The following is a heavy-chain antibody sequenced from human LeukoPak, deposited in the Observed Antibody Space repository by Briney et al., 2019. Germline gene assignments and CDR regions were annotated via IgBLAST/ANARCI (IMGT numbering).Heavy chain of an antibody. CDR2: INPSGGST. CDR3: AGSYYDSSGYRSFDY. V-gene: IGHV1-46*01. Sequence: ASVTVSCTASGYTFTSYYMHWVRPAPGQGLEWMGIINPSGGSTNYAQKFQGRVTMTRDTSTSTVYMELSSLRSEDTAVYYCAGSYYDSSGYRSFDYWGQGTLVTVSS. CDR1: GYTFTSYY. D-gene: IGHD3-22*01. J-gene: IGHJ4*02.